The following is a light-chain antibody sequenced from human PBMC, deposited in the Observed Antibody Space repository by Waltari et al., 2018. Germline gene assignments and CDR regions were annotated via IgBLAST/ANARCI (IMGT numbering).Light chain of an antibody. V-gene: IGKV3-11*01. CDR3: EQHNNRPPVT. J-gene: IGKJ5*01. CDR1: QSVNPH. Sequence: IVLPQSLAALSLSLGDRAAHSCRPSQSVNPHLPCYQQQPGRAPRVLVYDASNRANGIPARFSGSWSGTDFTLTSSSLGPEDFAVYYCEQHNNRPPVTFGQGTRLGIK. CDR2: DAS.